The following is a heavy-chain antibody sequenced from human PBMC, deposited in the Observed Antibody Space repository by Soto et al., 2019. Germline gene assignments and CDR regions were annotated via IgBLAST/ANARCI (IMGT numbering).Heavy chain of an antibody. CDR1: GFTFSDHY. CDR2: MTRSGSSS. CDR3: AREFSGNYFAFDL. V-gene: IGHV3-11*01. Sequence: GSLRLSCAASGFTFSDHYMSWIRQAPGKGLEWISYMTRSGSSSSYADSVKGRFTISRDNAKNSLYLQMNSLRGDDTAVYYCAREFSGNYFAFDLWGQGTMVTVSS. J-gene: IGHJ3*01. D-gene: IGHD1-26*01.